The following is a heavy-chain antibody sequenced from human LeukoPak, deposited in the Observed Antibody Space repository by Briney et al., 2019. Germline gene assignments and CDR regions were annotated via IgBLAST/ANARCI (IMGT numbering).Heavy chain of an antibody. Sequence: GGSLRLSCEASGFTFSSHWMHWVRQVPGKGLVWVAGIWGDENEIDYADSVKGRFTISRDNAKNTLYLQMHSLRVEDTAVYFCARGHVPGSTRHRDFWGQGTLVTVSS. CDR1: GFTFSSHW. J-gene: IGHJ4*02. CDR2: IWGDENEI. D-gene: IGHD3-10*01. CDR3: ARGHVPGSTRHRDF. V-gene: IGHV3-74*01.